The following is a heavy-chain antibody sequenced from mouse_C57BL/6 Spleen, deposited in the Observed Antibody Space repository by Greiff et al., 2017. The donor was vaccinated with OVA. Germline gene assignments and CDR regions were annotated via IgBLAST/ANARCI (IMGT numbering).Heavy chain of an antibody. J-gene: IGHJ4*01. V-gene: IGHV1-72*01. CDR1: GYTFTSYW. Sequence: VQLQQPGAELVKPGASVKLSCKASGYTFTSYWMHWVKQRPGRGLEWIGRIDPNSGGTKYNEKFKSKATLTVDKPSSTAYMQLSSLTSEDSAVYYCARRGWDRAMDYWGQGTSVTVSS. CDR3: ARRGWDRAMDY. CDR2: IDPNSGGT. D-gene: IGHD3-3*01.